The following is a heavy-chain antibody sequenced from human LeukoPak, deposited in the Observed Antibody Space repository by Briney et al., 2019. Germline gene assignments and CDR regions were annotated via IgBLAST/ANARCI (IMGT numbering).Heavy chain of an antibody. J-gene: IGHJ4*02. CDR3: ARRGLTAAAV. V-gene: IGHV4-39*02. D-gene: IGHD6-13*01. CDR1: GDSVSSSNYY. Sequence: SETLSLTCTISGDSVSSSNYYWVWIRQPPGKGLEWLGSFYPGGRPYYNPSLESRVTVAIDTSKNHFSLKLTSVTAADTAVYFCARRGLTAAAVWGQGTLVTVSS. CDR2: FYPGGRP.